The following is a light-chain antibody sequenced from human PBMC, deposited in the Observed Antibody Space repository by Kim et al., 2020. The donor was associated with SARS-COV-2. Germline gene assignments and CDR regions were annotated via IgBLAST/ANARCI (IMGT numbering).Light chain of an antibody. CDR2: DVS. CDR1: SSDVGGYNY. Sequence: QSGTISCTGTSSDVGGYNYVSWYQQHPGKAPTPMIYDVSKRPSGIPDRFSGSKSGNTASLTISGLQAEDEADYYCCSYAGSYTNYVFGTGTKVTVL. CDR3: CSYAGSYTNYV. J-gene: IGLJ1*01. V-gene: IGLV2-11*01.